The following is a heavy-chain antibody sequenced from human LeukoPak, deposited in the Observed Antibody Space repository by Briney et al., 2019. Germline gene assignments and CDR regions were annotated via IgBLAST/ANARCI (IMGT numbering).Heavy chain of an antibody. Sequence: ASLKVSCKASGYTFSDYYIHWVRQAPGQGLEYMGWINPNSGATNYAQKFQGRVTMTRDTSISTAYMDLSRLRSDDTAVYYCARDTARITIFGVAKYMDVWGKGTTVTVSS. J-gene: IGHJ6*03. CDR2: INPNSGAT. V-gene: IGHV1-2*02. D-gene: IGHD3-3*01. CDR3: ARDTARITIFGVAKYMDV. CDR1: GYTFSDYY.